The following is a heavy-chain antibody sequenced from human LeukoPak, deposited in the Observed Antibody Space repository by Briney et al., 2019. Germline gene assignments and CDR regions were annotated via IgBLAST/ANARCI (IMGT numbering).Heavy chain of an antibody. CDR1: GFTFSSFW. CDR3: TRVFGGYDVSDY. J-gene: IGHJ4*02. V-gene: IGHV3-7*03. Sequence: PGGSLRLSCAASGFTFSSFWMSWVRQAPGKGLEGVANINKDGSEKYYVDSVEGGFTISRDNAKNSLYLQMDSLRVDDTAVYYCTRVFGGYDVSDYWGQGTLVTVSS. CDR2: INKDGSEK. D-gene: IGHD3-3*01.